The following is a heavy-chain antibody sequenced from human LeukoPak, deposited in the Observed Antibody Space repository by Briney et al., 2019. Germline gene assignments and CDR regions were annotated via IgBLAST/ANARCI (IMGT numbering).Heavy chain of an antibody. V-gene: IGHV3-11*01. CDR3: ARTGFDLWSGYYGARYFFDY. CDR1: GFTFSDYY. D-gene: IGHD3-3*01. CDR2: AGSSGSPM. J-gene: IGHJ4*02. Sequence: GGSLRLSSAASGFTFSDYYMSWIRQAPGKGLEWISYAGSSGSPMNYADSVKGRFTISKDNAKNSLYLQMNSLRAEDTAMYYCARTGFDLWSGYYGARYFFDYWGQGTLVTVSS.